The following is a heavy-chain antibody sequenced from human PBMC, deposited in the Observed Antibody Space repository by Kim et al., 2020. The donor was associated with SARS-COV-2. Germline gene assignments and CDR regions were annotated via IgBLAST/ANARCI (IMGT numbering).Heavy chain of an antibody. D-gene: IGHD6-19*01. Sequence: SLKGRLPNSRDNSKNTLYLQMNRLVAEDTAVYYCAKDVWFSSGWSHFAYWGQGTLVTVSS. J-gene: IGHJ4*02. CDR3: AKDVWFSSGWSHFAY. V-gene: IGHV3-23*03.